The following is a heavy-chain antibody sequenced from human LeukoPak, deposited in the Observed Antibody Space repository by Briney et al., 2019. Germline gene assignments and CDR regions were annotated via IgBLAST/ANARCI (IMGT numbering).Heavy chain of an antibody. D-gene: IGHD3-3*01. CDR2: IYYSGST. J-gene: IGHJ4*02. CDR1: GGSISSYY. V-gene: IGHV4-59*08. CDR3: ARHVDYDFWSGYPDYYFDY. Sequence: SETLSLTCTVSGGSISSYYWGWIRQPPGKGLEWIGYIYYSGSTNYNPSLKSRVTISVDTSKNQFSLKLSSVTAADTAVYYCARHVDYDFWSGYPDYYFDYWGQGTLVTVSS.